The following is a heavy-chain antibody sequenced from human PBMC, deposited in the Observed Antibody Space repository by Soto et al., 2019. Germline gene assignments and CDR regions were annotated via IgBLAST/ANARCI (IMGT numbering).Heavy chain of an antibody. CDR1: GYTFTSYG. D-gene: IGHD3-9*01. CDR3: ARDPNHYDILTGYPSSAAFDI. J-gene: IGHJ3*02. V-gene: IGHV1-18*01. CDR2: ISAYNGNT. Sequence: ASVKVSCKASGYTFTSYGISWVRQAPGQGLEWMGWISAYNGNTNYAQKLQGRVTMTTDTSTSTAYMELRSLRSDDTAVYYCARDPNHYDILTGYPSSAAFDICGQGTMVTVSS.